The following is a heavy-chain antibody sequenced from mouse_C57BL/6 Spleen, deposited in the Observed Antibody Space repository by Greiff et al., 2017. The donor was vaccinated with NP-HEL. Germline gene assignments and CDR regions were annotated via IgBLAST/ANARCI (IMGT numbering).Heavy chain of an antibody. V-gene: IGHV5-4*01. CDR2: ISDGGSYT. D-gene: IGHD2-4*01. CDR3: ARDGLRRGDAMDY. CDR1: GFTFSSYA. Sequence: DVMLVESGGGLVKPGGSLKLSCAASGFTFSSYAMSWVRQTPEKRLEWVATISDGGSYTYYPDTVKGRFTISRDNAKNNLYLQMSHLKSEDTAMYYCARDGLRRGDAMDYWGQGTSVTVSS. J-gene: IGHJ4*01.